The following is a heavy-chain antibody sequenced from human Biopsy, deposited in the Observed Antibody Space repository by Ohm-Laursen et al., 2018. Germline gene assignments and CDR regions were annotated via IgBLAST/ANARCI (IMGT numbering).Heavy chain of an antibody. D-gene: IGHD6-19*01. CDR3: ARGMRSSGWPYFDS. V-gene: IGHV4-61*01. J-gene: IGHJ4*02. Sequence: GTLSLTCSVSGDSVSSGSFYWTWIRQPPGQGLEYIGYIYDRGSTANYNPSLESRVTMSVDMPKNQFSLKLSPVTAADTAIYYCARGMRSSGWPYFDSWGQGTLVTVSS. CDR2: IYDRGSTA. CDR1: GDSVSSGSFY.